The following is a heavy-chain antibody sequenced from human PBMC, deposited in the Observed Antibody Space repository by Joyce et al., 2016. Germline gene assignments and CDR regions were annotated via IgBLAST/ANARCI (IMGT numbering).Heavy chain of an antibody. Sequence: QVQLVQSGAEEKKPGASVKVSCKTSGYTFTSYVIHWVRQAPGQRLEWMGWINSGKGITESSKKFQGRVTISRDTSASTAYMELNSLTSEDTAIYYCARDRRALNWYFDIWGRGTLVTVSS. J-gene: IGHJ2*01. CDR2: INSGKGIT. CDR1: GYTFTSYV. CDR3: ARDRRALNWYFDI. V-gene: IGHV1-3*05.